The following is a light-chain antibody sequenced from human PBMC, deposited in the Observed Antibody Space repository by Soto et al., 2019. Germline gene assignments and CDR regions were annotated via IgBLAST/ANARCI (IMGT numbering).Light chain of an antibody. CDR1: SSDVGGYNY. Sequence: QSALTQPASVSGSPGQSITISCTGTSSDVGGYNYVSWYKQHPGKAPKLMIYEVTNRPSGVSNRFSGSKSGNTASLTISGLQAEDEADYYGSSYTSSSTLLYVFGTGTKVTVL. V-gene: IGLV2-14*01. CDR2: EVT. CDR3: SSYTSSSTLLYV. J-gene: IGLJ1*01.